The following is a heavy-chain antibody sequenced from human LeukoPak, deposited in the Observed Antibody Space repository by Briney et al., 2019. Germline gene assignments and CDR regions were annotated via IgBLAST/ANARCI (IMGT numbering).Heavy chain of an antibody. J-gene: IGHJ3*02. CDR2: ISYDGSNK. CDR1: GFTFSSYA. D-gene: IGHD7-27*01. V-gene: IGHV3-30*18. Sequence: GGSLRLSCAASGFTFSSYAMSWVRQAPGKGLEWVAVISYDGSNKYYADSVKGRFTISRDNSKNPLYLQMNSLRAEDTAVYYCAKGTDTAWGAFDIWGQGTMVTVSS. CDR3: AKGTDTAWGAFDI.